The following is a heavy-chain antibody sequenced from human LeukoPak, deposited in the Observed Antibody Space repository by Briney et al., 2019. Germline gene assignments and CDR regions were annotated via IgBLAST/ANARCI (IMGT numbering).Heavy chain of an antibody. CDR1: GFTFSDYS. D-gene: IGHD2-15*01. V-gene: IGHV3-30*02. J-gene: IGHJ4*02. CDR2: IRYDGNNK. Sequence: GGSLGLSCAASGFTFSDYSMHWVRQAPGKGLNWVAFIRYDGNNKYYADSVKGRFTISRDNSKNMLYLEMNSLSTEDTAVYYCAKVRYCSGVNCYPDDNWGQGTLVTVSS. CDR3: AKVRYCSGVNCYPDDN.